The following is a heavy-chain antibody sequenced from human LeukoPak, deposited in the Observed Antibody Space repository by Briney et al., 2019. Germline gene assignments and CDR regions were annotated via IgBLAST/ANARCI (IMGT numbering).Heavy chain of an antibody. V-gene: IGHV1-46*01. CDR2: INPSGGST. D-gene: IGHD3-22*01. CDR3: ARDGFHYYDSSGYHIDY. Sequence: ASVKVSCKASGYTFTSYSMHWVRQAPGQGLEWMGIINPSGGSTSYAQKFQGRVTLTRDTSTSTVNMELSSLRSGDTAVYFCARDGFHYYDSSGYHIDYWGQGTLVTVSS. J-gene: IGHJ4*02. CDR1: GYTFTSYS.